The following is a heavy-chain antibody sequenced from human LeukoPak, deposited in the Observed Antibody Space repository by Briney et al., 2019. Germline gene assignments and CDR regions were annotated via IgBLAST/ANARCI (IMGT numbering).Heavy chain of an antibody. J-gene: IGHJ5*02. CDR2: ISSSGSTI. V-gene: IGHV3-11*01. Sequence: GGSLRLSCAASGFTFSDYYMSWICQAPGKGLEWVSYISSSGSTIYYADSVKGRFTISRDNAKNSLYLQMNSLRAEDTAVYYYARDRGGIVVVPAATAHNWFDPWGQGTLVTVSS. CDR1: GFTFSDYY. D-gene: IGHD2-2*01. CDR3: ARDRGGIVVVPAATAHNWFDP.